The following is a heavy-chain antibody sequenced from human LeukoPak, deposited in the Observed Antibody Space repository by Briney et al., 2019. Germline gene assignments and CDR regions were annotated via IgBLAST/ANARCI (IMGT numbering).Heavy chain of an antibody. CDR1: GGSTSSDDNF. V-gene: IGHV4-30-4*01. D-gene: IGHD3-10*01. Sequence: SQTLSLTCTVSGGSTSSDDNFWSWIRQPPGKGLEWIGYIYNTGSAYYNASLKSRVRISVDTSNNQFSLKLSSVTAADTAVYFCARRYYGSYYFDYWGQGTLVTVSS. CDR3: ARRYYGSYYFDY. CDR2: IYNTGSA. J-gene: IGHJ4*02.